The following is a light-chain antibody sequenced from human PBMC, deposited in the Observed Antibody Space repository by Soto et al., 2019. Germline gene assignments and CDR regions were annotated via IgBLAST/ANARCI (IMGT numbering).Light chain of an antibody. CDR1: SSNIGSKT. CDR2: STN. CDR3: AAWDDSLNGWV. Sequence: QSVLTQPPSESGTPGQRVTISCSGSSSNIGSKTVNWYQQLPGTAPKLLIYSTNQRPSGVPDRFSGSKSGTSASLAISGLQSEDEADYYCAAWDDSLNGWVFGGGTQLTVL. J-gene: IGLJ3*02. V-gene: IGLV1-44*01.